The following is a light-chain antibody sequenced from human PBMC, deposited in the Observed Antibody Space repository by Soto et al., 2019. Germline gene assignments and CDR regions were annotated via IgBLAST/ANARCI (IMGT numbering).Light chain of an antibody. CDR1: SSNIGSNT. V-gene: IGLV1-44*01. J-gene: IGLJ1*01. Sequence: VLTQPPSASGTPGQRVTISCSGSSSNIGSNTVNWYQQLPGTAPKLLIYSNNERPSGVPDRFSGSKSGTSASLAISGLQSEDEADFYCAAWDDSLNAYVIGTGTKLTVL. CDR2: SNN. CDR3: AAWDDSLNAYV.